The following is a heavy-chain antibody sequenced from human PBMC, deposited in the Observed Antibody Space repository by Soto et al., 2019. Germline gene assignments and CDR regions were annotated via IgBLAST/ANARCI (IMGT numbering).Heavy chain of an antibody. CDR1: GGTFSSYT. V-gene: IGHV1-69*02. CDR3: ASGYYDILTGYYTVGVADV. Sequence: GASVKVSCKASGGTFSSYTISWVRQAPGQGLEWMGRIIPILGIANYAQKFQGRVTITADKSTSTAYMELSSLRSEDTAVYYCASGYYDILTGYYTVGVADVWGKGTTVTVSS. D-gene: IGHD3-9*01. J-gene: IGHJ6*04. CDR2: IIPILGIA.